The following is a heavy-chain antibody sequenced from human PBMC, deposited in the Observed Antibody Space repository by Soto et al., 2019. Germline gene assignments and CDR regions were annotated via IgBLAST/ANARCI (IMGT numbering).Heavy chain of an antibody. J-gene: IGHJ5*02. CDR2: IYPGDSDT. D-gene: IGHD3-22*01. Sequence: GESLKISCRGSGYSFTSYWIAWVRQMPGKGLEWMGIIYPGDSDTRYSPSFQGQVTISADKSISTAYLQWSSLKASDTAMYYCPRGVYDSSGYYFSWGQGTLVPVSS. CDR1: GYSFTSYW. V-gene: IGHV5-51*01. CDR3: PRGVYDSSGYYFS.